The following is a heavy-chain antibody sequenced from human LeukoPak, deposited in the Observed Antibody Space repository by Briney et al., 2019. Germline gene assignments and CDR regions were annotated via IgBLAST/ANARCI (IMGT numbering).Heavy chain of an antibody. Sequence: GGSLRLSCAASGFTFTNAWMNWVRQAPGKGLQWVGRIKSKADGETIDYAAPVKGRFTFSRDDSKNMLYLQMNSLKSEDTAVYYCSTLTSRGLSDSWGQGTLVTVSS. CDR2: IKSKADGETI. CDR3: STLTSRGLSDS. J-gene: IGHJ4*02. CDR1: GFTFTNAW. V-gene: IGHV3-15*07. D-gene: IGHD1-20*01.